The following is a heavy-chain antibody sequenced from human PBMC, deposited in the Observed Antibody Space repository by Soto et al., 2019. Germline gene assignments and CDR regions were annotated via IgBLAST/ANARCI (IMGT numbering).Heavy chain of an antibody. CDR2: IYYSGST. J-gene: IGHJ4*02. V-gene: IGHV4-30-4*01. Sequence: SETLSLTCTVSGGSISSGDYYWSWIRQPPGKGLEWIGYIYYSGSTYYNPSLKSRVTISVDTSKNQFSLKLSPVTAADTAVYYCASQEFYGPCYWGQGTLVTVSS. CDR1: GGSISSGDYY. CDR3: ASQEFYGPCY. D-gene: IGHD3-10*01.